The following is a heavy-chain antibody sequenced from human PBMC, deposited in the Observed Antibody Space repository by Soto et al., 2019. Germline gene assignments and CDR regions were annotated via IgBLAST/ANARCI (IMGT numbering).Heavy chain of an antibody. CDR3: AKDIGYSGSYFDY. V-gene: IGHV3-9*01. Sequence: EMQLVESGGGLVQPGRSLRLSCAASGFTFDDYAMHWVRQAPGKGLEWVSGISWNSGSIGYADSVKGRFTISRDNAKNSLYLQMNSLRAEDTALYYCAKDIGYSGSYFDYWGQGTLVTVSS. CDR2: ISWNSGSI. J-gene: IGHJ4*02. CDR1: GFTFDDYA. D-gene: IGHD1-26*01.